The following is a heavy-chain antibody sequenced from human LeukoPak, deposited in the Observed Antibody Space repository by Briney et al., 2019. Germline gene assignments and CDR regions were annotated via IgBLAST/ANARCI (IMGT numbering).Heavy chain of an antibody. CDR1: GGSFSTYY. CDR3: ARSGDEYDSTGFDH. CDR2: VYYTGST. V-gene: IGHV4-59*08. D-gene: IGHD2/OR15-2a*01. J-gene: IGHJ4*02. Sequence: SETLSLTCSISGGSFSTYYWTWVRQPPGKSLEWIGCVYYTGSTVYNPSLRSRLALSIDTSNKQFSLKLNSVTAADTAVYFCARSGDEYDSTGFDHWGQGILVTVSS.